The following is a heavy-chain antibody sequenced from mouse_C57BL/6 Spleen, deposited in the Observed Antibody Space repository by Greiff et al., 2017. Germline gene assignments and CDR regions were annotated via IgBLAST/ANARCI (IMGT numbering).Heavy chain of an antibody. Sequence: QVQLQQPGAELVKPGASVKMSCKASGYTFTSYWITWVKQRPGQGLEWIGDIYPGSGSTNYNEKFKSKATLTVDTSSSTAYMQHSSLTSEDSAVYYCARSRTTVVATRAMDYWGQGTSVTVSS. CDR2: IYPGSGST. CDR3: ARSRTTVVATRAMDY. J-gene: IGHJ4*01. V-gene: IGHV1-55*01. CDR1: GYTFTSYW. D-gene: IGHD1-1*01.